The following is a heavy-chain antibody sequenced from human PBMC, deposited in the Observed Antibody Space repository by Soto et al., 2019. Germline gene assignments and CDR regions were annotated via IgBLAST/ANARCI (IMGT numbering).Heavy chain of an antibody. J-gene: IGHJ6*02. D-gene: IGHD2-2*02. CDR3: ARGNEYQLLYSVFDGMDV. CDR1: GFTFDDYA. V-gene: IGHV3-66*01. Sequence: EVQLVESGGGLVQPGRSLRLSCAASGFTFDDYAMHWVRQAPGKGLEWVSGIYSGGSTYYADSVKGRFTISRDNSKNTLYLQMNSLRAEDTAVYYCARGNEYQLLYSVFDGMDVWGQGTTVTVSS. CDR2: IYSGGST.